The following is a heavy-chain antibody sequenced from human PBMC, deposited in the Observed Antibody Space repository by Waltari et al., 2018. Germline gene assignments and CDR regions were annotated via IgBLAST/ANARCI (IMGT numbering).Heavy chain of an antibody. Sequence: QLQLQESGPGLVKPSETLSLTCTVSGGSISSSSYYWGWIRQPPGKGLEWIGSIYYSGSTYYNPSLKSRVTISVDTSKNQFSLKLSSVTAADTAVYYCARVFCTGGVCYFTLRGAFDIWGQGTMVTVSS. CDR3: ARVFCTGGVCYFTLRGAFDI. CDR1: GGSISSSSYY. J-gene: IGHJ3*02. D-gene: IGHD2-8*02. CDR2: IYYSGST. V-gene: IGHV4-39*07.